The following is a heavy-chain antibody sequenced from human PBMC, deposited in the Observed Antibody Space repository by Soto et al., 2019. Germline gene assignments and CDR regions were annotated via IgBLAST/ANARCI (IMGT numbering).Heavy chain of an antibody. J-gene: IGHJ5*02. CDR2: INHSGST. V-gene: IGHV4-34*01. D-gene: IGHD6-13*01. Sequence: SETLSLTCAVYGGSFSGYYWSWIRQPPGKGLEWIGEINHSGSTNYNPSLKSRVTISVDTSKNQFSLKLGSVTAADTAVYYCARGGSSWRRGWFDPWGQGTLVTVSS. CDR3: ARGGSSWRRGWFDP. CDR1: GGSFSGYY.